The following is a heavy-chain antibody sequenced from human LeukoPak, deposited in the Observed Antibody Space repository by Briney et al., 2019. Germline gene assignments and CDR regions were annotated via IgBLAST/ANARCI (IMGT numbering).Heavy chain of an antibody. D-gene: IGHD6-13*01. CDR3: ARENPRSSSLDF. V-gene: IGHV4-59*01. J-gene: IGHJ4*02. CDR1: GGSISSYY. CDR2: ISYSGST. Sequence: SETLSLTCTVSGGSISSYYWGWIRQPPGKGLEWIGYISYSGSTNYNPSLKSRVTISGDTSKDQFSLKLNSVTAADTAVYYCARENPRSSSLDFWGQGTLVTVSS.